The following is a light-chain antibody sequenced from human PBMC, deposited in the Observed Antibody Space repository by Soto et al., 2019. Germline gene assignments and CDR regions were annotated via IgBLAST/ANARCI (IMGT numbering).Light chain of an antibody. V-gene: IGLV2-11*01. J-gene: IGLJ2*01. Sequence: QSVLTQPRSVSGSPGQSVTISCTGTSSDVGGYYYVSWYQHHPGKAPKLMIYDVTKRPSGVPDRFSGSKSGNTASLTISGLQAEDEADYYCCSYAGSYTLVFGGGTKVTVL. CDR2: DVT. CDR1: SSDVGGYYY. CDR3: CSYAGSYTLV.